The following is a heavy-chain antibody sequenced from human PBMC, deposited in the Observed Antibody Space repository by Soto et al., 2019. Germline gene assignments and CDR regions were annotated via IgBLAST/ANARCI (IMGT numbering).Heavy chain of an antibody. J-gene: IGHJ4*02. Sequence: GGSLRLSCAAAGFTFSSYSMHWVRQAPGKGPEWVAVISYDGSNIYYGDSVKGRFTISRDNSKNTLYLQTKSLRPEDTAVYYCARVYSSLDYGIDYWGQGTLVTVSS. CDR3: ARVYSSLDYGIDY. CDR2: ISYDGSNI. V-gene: IGHV3-30-3*01. D-gene: IGHD6-6*01. CDR1: GFTFSSYS.